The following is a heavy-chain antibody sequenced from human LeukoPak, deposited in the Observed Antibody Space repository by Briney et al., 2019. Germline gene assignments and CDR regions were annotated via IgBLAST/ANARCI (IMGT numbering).Heavy chain of an antibody. J-gene: IGHJ6*02. CDR2: ISGSGGST. D-gene: IGHD2-2*01. Sequence: ETLSLTCTVSGGSISSYYWSWVRQAPGKGLEWVSAISGSGGSTYYADSVKGRFTISRDNSKNTLYLQMNSLRAEDTAVYYCAKGMAAIVVVPAAFYYYYGMDVWGQGTTVTVSS. CDR3: AKGMAAIVVVPAAFYYYYGMDV. CDR1: GGSISSYY. V-gene: IGHV3-23*01.